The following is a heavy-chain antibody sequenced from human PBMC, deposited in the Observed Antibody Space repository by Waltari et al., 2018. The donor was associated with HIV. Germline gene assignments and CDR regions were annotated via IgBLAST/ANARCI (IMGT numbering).Heavy chain of an antibody. V-gene: IGHV3-53*01. Sequence: EVQLVESGGGLIEPGGSLRLSCAASGLTVSSNFMRWVRQAPGKGVEWVAVIYSGGRRYYADSVEGRFTISRDNSKNTLSFHMNSLGPEDTAVYYCARDPRSSGYYGMDVWGQGTTVTVSS. CDR3: ARDPRSSGYYGMDV. CDR1: GLTVSSNF. CDR2: IYSGGRR. J-gene: IGHJ6*02. D-gene: IGHD1-26*01.